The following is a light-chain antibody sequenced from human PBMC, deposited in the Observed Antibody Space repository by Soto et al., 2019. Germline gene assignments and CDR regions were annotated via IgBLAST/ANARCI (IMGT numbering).Light chain of an antibody. CDR3: QQRSNWPLS. CDR1: QSIGSY. Sequence: ENVLTQSPATLSLSPGERATLSCRASQSIGSYLAWYQHKPGQAPRLLIYDSSNRATGIPVRFSDSGSGTDFTLTISSLEAEDFGVYYCQQRSNWPLSFGGGTKVEIK. V-gene: IGKV3-11*01. J-gene: IGKJ4*01. CDR2: DSS.